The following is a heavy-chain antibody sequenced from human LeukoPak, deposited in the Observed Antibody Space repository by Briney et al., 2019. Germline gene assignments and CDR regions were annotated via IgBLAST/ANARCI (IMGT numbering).Heavy chain of an antibody. CDR1: GYTFTSYY. V-gene: IGHV1-46*01. J-gene: IGHJ4*02. CDR3: AREHGSGSYYTE. Sequence: ASVKASCKASGYTFTSYYMHWVRQAPGQGLEWMGIINPSGGSTSYAQRFQGRVTMTRDTSTSTVYMELSSLRSEDTAVYYCAREHGSGSYYTEWGQGTLVTVSS. CDR2: INPSGGST. D-gene: IGHD3-10*01.